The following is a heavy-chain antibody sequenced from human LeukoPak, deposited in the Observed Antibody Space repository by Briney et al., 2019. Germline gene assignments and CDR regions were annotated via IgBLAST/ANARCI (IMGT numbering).Heavy chain of an antibody. J-gene: IGHJ1*01. Sequence: PSETLSLTCTVSGGSISSGGYYWSWIRQHPGKGLEWIGYIYYSGSTYYNPSLKSRVTISVDTSKNQFSLKLSSVTAADTAVYYCARADSSGYYYFQHWGQGTLVTVSS. CDR2: IYYSGST. CDR1: GGSISSGGYY. CDR3: ARADSSGYYYFQH. V-gene: IGHV4-31*03. D-gene: IGHD3-22*01.